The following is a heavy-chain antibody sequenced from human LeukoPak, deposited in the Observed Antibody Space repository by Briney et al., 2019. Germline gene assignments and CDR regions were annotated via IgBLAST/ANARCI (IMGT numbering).Heavy chain of an antibody. CDR2: IKHDEIQK. CDR3: ARLNWGVGVAGFDF. V-gene: IGHV3-7*05. Sequence: GGSLRLSCAASGFSFSSYWLTWVRQAPGKGLEYVSNIKHDEIQKYYVDSVKGRFTISRDNAKNSLYLQMNSLRAEDTAVYYCARLNWGVGVAGFDFWGQGTLVTVSS. CDR1: GFSFSSYW. J-gene: IGHJ4*02. D-gene: IGHD6-19*01.